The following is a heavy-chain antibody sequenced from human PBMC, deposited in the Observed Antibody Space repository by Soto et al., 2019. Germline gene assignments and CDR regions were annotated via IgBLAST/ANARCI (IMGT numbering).Heavy chain of an antibody. Sequence: PSETXSLTCTVSGGHISSDDYHWTWIRQSPGKGLEWIGEINHSGSTHYNPSLKSRVTISVDTSKNQFSLKLSSVTAADTAVYYCNGVTYYYYHYMDVWGKGTTVTVSS. CDR2: INHSGST. D-gene: IGHD3-3*01. J-gene: IGHJ6*03. V-gene: IGHV4-30-4*08. CDR3: NGVTYYYYHYMDV. CDR1: GGHISSDDYH.